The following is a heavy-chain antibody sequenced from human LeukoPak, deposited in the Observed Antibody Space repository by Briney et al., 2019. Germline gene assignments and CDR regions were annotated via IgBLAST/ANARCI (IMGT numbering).Heavy chain of an antibody. D-gene: IGHD5-18*01. CDR3: ARARGIQLWLWY. Sequence: SVKVSCKASGGTFSSYAISWVRQAPGQGLEWMEGIIPIFGTANYAQKFQGGVTITADESTSTAYMELSSLRSEDTAVYYCARARGIQLWLWYWGQGTLVTVSS. V-gene: IGHV1-69*13. CDR2: IIPIFGTA. CDR1: GGTFSSYA. J-gene: IGHJ4*02.